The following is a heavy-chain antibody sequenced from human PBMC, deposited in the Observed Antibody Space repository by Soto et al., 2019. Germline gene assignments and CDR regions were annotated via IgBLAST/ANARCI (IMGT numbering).Heavy chain of an antibody. J-gene: IGHJ3*02. V-gene: IGHV3-23*01. D-gene: IGHD4-17*01. CDR3: AKSYGDFFDAFEI. CDR1: GFTFSRNA. CDR2: ISGSGGST. Sequence: GLSLRLSCAASGFTFSRNAMSWVLQGPGKGLEWVSGISGSGGSTYYADSVKGRFTISRDNSKNTLYLQMNSLGAEDTAEYYCAKSYGDFFDAFEIWGQGTRVTVSS.